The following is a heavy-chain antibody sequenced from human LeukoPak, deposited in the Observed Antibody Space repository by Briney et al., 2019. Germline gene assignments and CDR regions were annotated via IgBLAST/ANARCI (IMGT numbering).Heavy chain of an antibody. V-gene: IGHV4-59*08. J-gene: IGHJ4*02. CDR3: AGHYDSSGYSLFDY. D-gene: IGHD3-22*01. CDR2: IYYSGST. Sequence: SETLSLTCTVSGGSISSYYWSWIRQPPGKGLEWIGYIYYSGSTNYNPSLKSRVTISVDTSKNQFSLKLSSVTAADTAVYYCAGHYDSSGYSLFDYWGQGTLVTVSS. CDR1: GGSISSYY.